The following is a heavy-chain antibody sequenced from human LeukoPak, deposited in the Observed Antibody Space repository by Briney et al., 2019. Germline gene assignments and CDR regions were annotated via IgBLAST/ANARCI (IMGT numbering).Heavy chain of an antibody. J-gene: IGHJ3*02. CDR2: IGAYNGNT. Sequence: ASVKVSCKASGYTFTGYYMHWVRQAPGQGLEGMGWIGAYNGNTNYAQKLQGRVTITTDTSTSTAYMELRSLRSDDTAVYYCARDEPNVLRYFDWLVRRNAFDIWGQGTMVTVSS. CDR3: ARDEPNVLRYFDWLVRRNAFDI. CDR1: GYTFTGYY. D-gene: IGHD3-9*01. V-gene: IGHV1-18*04.